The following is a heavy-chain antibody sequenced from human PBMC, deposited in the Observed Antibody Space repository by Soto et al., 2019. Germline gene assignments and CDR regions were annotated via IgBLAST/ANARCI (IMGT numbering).Heavy chain of an antibody. V-gene: IGHV1-69*06. Sequence: QVQLVQSGAEVTKPGSSVKVSCKASGGTFSSYAISWVRQAPGQGLEWMGGIIPIFGTANYAQKFQGRVTITADKATSKAYMERSSLRAEDTAVYYCAREFGYDDSSGRWSANWFEPWGQGTLVTVST. CDR3: AREFGYDDSSGRWSANWFEP. J-gene: IGHJ5*02. CDR1: GGTFSSYA. CDR2: IIPIFGTA. D-gene: IGHD3-22*01.